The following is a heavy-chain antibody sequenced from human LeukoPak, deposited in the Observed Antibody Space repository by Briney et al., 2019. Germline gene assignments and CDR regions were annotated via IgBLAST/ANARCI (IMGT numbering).Heavy chain of an antibody. CDR2: IYPGDSDT. D-gene: IGHD3-10*01. CDR1: GYTFTDYW. CDR3: ARRAEGFNRVFVY. V-gene: IGHV5-51*01. J-gene: IGHJ4*02. Sequence: MHGESLKISSMASGYTFTDYWIGWVRQIPGKALEWMGIIYPGDSDTRYTPSFQGQVTISADKSISTAYLQWSSLKPSDTAMYYCARRAEGFNRVFVYWGQGTLVTVSS.